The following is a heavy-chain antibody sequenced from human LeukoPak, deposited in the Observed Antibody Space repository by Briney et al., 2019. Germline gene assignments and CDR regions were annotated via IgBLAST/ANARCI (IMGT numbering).Heavy chain of an antibody. CDR1: GGSISSGDYY. Sequence: SETLSLTCTVSGGSISSGDYYWSWIRQPPGKGLEWIGYIYYSGSTYYNPSLKSRVTISVDTSKNQFSLKLSSVTAADTAVYYCARAFVYCSGGSCYSSYFDYWGQGTLVTVSS. V-gene: IGHV4-30-4*01. D-gene: IGHD2-15*01. CDR3: ARAFVYCSGGSCYSSYFDY. CDR2: IYYSGST. J-gene: IGHJ4*02.